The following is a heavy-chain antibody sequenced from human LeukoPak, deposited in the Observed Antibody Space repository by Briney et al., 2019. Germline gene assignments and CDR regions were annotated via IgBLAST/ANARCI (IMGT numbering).Heavy chain of an antibody. D-gene: IGHD5-12*01. CDR3: ARDPANGSGYAAY. J-gene: IGHJ4*02. CDR2: IIPILGIA. Sequence: GASVKVSCKASGGTFSSYAISWVRQAPGQGLGWMGRIIPILGIANYAQKFQGRVTIIADKSTSTAYMELSSLRSEDTAVYYCARDPANGSGYAAYWGQGTLVTVSS. V-gene: IGHV1-69*04. CDR1: GGTFSSYA.